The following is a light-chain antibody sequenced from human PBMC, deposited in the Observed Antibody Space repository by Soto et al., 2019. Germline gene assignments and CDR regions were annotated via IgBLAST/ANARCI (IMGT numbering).Light chain of an antibody. Sequence: DIQMTQSPSTLSSSVGDRVTITCRASQSIIRWLSWYQQKPWKAPNLLLYDASTLESGVPSRFSGSGSGTEFTLTTSSLQHEDFATYYCLQHKSYHRTFGQGTKVDIK. V-gene: IGKV1-5*01. CDR3: LQHKSYHRT. CDR2: DAS. J-gene: IGKJ1*01. CDR1: QSIIRW.